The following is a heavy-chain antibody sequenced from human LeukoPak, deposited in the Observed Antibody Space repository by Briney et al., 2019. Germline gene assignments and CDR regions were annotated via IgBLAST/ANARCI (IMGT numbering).Heavy chain of an antibody. CDR1: GDTFTGYY. CDR2: INPTSCGT. J-gene: IGHJ4*02. Sequence: ASVKVSCKASGDTFTGYYMHWVRQAPGQGLEWMGWINPTSCGTNYEQKFQARVTMTRDTSISTAYMELSRLRPDDTAVYYCAREVAGWRDLLGYWGQGTLVTVSS. V-gene: IGHV1-2*02. CDR3: AREVAGWRDLLGY. D-gene: IGHD6-19*01.